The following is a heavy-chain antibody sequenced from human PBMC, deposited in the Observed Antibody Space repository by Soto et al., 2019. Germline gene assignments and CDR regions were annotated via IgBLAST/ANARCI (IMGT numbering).Heavy chain of an antibody. Sequence: GGSLILSCAASGFTFSSYSMNWVRQAPGKGLEWVSSISSSSSYIYYADSVKGRFTISRDNAKNSLYLQMNSLRAEDTAVYYCARSYMNLYYYDSSGYYGMDVWGQGTTVTVSS. D-gene: IGHD3-22*01. V-gene: IGHV3-21*01. CDR2: ISSSSSYI. J-gene: IGHJ6*02. CDR3: ARSYMNLYYYDSSGYYGMDV. CDR1: GFTFSSYS.